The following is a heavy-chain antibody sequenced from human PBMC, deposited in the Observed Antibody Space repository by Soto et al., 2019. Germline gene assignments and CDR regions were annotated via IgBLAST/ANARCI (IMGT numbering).Heavy chain of an antibody. J-gene: IGHJ6*02. CDR1: GYTFTSYA. D-gene: IGHD2-15*01. CDR3: ARHSGRVGYYYGMDV. Sequence: ASVKVSCKASGYTFTSYAMHWVRQAPGQRLEWMGGIIPIFGTANYAQKFQGRVTITADESTSTAYMELSSLRSEDTAVYYCARHSGRVGYYYGMDVWGQGTTVTVSS. CDR2: IIPIFGTA. V-gene: IGHV1-69*13.